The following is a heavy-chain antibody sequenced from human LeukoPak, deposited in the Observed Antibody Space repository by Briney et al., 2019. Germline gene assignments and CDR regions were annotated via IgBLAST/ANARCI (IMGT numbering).Heavy chain of an antibody. CDR3: AKDLCSSTSCYTNRSFDY. Sequence: PGGSLRLSCAASGFTFSNYWLHWVRQAPGKGLVWVSAISGSGGSTYYADSVKGRFTISRDNSKNTLYLQMNSLRAEDTAVYYCAKDLCSSTSCYTNRSFDYWGQGTLVTVSS. CDR1: GFTFSNYW. D-gene: IGHD2-2*02. CDR2: ISGSGGST. V-gene: IGHV3-23*01. J-gene: IGHJ4*02.